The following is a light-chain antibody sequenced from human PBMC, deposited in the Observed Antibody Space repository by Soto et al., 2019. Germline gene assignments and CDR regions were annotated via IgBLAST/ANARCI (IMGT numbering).Light chain of an antibody. CDR3: IQDYNYPLT. CDR1: QCMYTW. Sequence: DLQLTHPPSPASAPLRDRVIIPCLASQCMYTWLAWYQQKPGKPPNRLIYTASTLQSGVPSRFSGSGSGTDFTLTISSLQPEDCATYYCIQDYNYPLTFGGGTKVDIK. V-gene: IGKV1-12*01. CDR2: TAS. J-gene: IGKJ4*01.